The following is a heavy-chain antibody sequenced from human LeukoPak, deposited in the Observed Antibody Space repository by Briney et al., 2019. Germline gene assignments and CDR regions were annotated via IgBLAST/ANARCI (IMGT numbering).Heavy chain of an antibody. D-gene: IGHD2-8*02. Sequence: GGSLRLSCAASGFTFSTFAMIWVRQPPGKGLEWVSSTFPSGGEIHYADSVRGRFTISRGNSKSTLSLQMNSLRAEDTAIYYCATYRQVLLPFESWGQGTLVTVSS. CDR1: GFTFSTFA. J-gene: IGHJ4*02. CDR2: TFPSGGEI. CDR3: ATYRQVLLPFES. V-gene: IGHV3-23*01.